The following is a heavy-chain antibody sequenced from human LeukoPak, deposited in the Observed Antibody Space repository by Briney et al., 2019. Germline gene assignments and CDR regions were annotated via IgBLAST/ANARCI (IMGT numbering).Heavy chain of an antibody. CDR1: GFTFSNYW. V-gene: IGHV3-74*01. J-gene: IGHJ6*04. D-gene: IGHD3-10*02. Sequence: GGSLRLSCAASGFTFSNYWMHWVRQAPGKGLVWVSRINTDGSSTSYVDSVKGRFTISRDNAKNSLYLQMNSLRAEDTAVYYCAELGITMIGGVWGKGTTVTISS. CDR3: AELGITMIGGV. CDR2: INTDGSST.